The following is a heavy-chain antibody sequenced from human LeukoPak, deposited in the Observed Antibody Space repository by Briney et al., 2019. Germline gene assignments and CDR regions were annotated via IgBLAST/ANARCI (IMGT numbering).Heavy chain of an antibody. V-gene: IGHV1-3*01. CDR2: INAGNGNT. Sequence: ASVKVSCKASGYTFTSYAMHWVRQAPGQRPEWMGWINAGNGNTKYSQKFQGRVTITADESTSTAYMEVSSLRSEDTAVYYCAREGDYSTDDYYYGMDVWGQGTTVTVSS. CDR3: AREGDYSTDDYYYGMDV. J-gene: IGHJ6*02. CDR1: GYTFTSYA. D-gene: IGHD4-11*01.